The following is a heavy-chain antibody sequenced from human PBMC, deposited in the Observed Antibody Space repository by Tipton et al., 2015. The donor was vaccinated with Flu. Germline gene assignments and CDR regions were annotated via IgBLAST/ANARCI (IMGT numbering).Heavy chain of an antibody. V-gene: IGHV1-69*01. CDR3: AREGDTIFGVVDTDDTYYYYMDV. D-gene: IGHD3-3*01. CDR2: IIPIFGTA. J-gene: IGHJ6*03. Sequence: QLVQSGAEVKKPGSSVKVSCKASGGTFSSYAISWVRQAPGQGLEWMGGIIPIFGTANYAQKFQGRVTITADESTSTAYMELSSLRSEDTAVYYCAREGDTIFGVVDTDDTYYYYMDVWGKGTTVTVSS. CDR1: GGTFSSYA.